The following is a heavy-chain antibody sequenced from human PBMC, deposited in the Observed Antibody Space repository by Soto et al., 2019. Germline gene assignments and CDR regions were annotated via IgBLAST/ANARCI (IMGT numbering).Heavy chain of an antibody. CDR2: ISSYNGNT. CDR1: GYTFTSYG. Sequence: QVQLVQSGAEVKKPGASVKVSCKASGYTFTSYGISWVRQAPGQGLEWMGWISSYNGNTNYAQKLQGRVTMTTDTSTSTAYRELRSLISDDTAVYYCASYCSGGSGYSCLYWGQGTMVTVSS. CDR3: ASYCSGGSGYSCLY. J-gene: IGHJ4*02. D-gene: IGHD2-15*01. V-gene: IGHV1-18*01.